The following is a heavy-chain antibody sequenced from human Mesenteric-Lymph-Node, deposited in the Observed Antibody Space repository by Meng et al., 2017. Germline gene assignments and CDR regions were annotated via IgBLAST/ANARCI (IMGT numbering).Heavy chain of an antibody. CDR2: IDSSGTT. CDR3: ARVLFSSWSQDAFDI. J-gene: IGHJ3*02. D-gene: IGHD2-2*01. Sequence: SETLSLTCTVPGGSISSYYWNWIRQTAGKGLEWIGRIDSSGTTKYNPSLKSRVTVFLETSKNQFSLKVTSVTAADTAVYFCARVLFSSWSQDAFDIWGQGTMVTVSS. V-gene: IGHV4-4*07. CDR1: GGSISSYY.